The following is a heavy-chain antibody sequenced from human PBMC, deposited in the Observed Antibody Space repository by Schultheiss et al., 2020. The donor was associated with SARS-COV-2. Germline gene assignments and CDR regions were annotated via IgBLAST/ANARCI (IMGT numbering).Heavy chain of an antibody. CDR3: ARDRSVCGSDCHPRDPYYFGMDV. CDR2: ISSATYTK. Sequence: GGSLRLSCAASGFNFNDYYMTWVRQAPGKGLEWVSYISSATYTKYYADSVKGRFIISRDNTKNSLYLQMNNLRAEDTALYYCARDRSVCGSDCHPRDPYYFGMDVWGQGTTVTVSS. D-gene: IGHD2-21*02. J-gene: IGHJ6*02. V-gene: IGHV3-11*01. CDR1: GFNFNDYY.